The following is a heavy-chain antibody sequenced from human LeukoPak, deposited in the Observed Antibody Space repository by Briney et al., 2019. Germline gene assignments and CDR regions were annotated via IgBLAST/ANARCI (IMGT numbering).Heavy chain of an antibody. J-gene: IGHJ4*02. CDR2: FDPEDGET. Sequence: EASVKVSCKVSGYTLTELSMHWVRQAPGKGLEWMGGFDPEDGETIYAQKFQGRVTMTEDTSTDTAYMELSSLRSEDTAVYYCARQSPGYCTNGVCYPVDYWGQGTLVTVSS. CDR3: ARQSPGYCTNGVCYPVDY. D-gene: IGHD2-8*01. V-gene: IGHV1-24*01. CDR1: GYTLTELS.